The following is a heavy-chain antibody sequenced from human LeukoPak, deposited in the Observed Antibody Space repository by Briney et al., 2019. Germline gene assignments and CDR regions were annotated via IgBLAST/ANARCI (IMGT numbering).Heavy chain of an antibody. Sequence: PGGSLRLSCAASGFTFSGYSMNWVRQAPGKGLEWASSISTSSSYIYYADSVKGRFTISRDNAKKSLYLQMNSLRAEDTAVYYCARVRGSYYYDAFDIWGQGTMVTVSS. CDR3: ARVRGSYYYDAFDI. CDR2: ISTSSSYI. D-gene: IGHD1-26*01. V-gene: IGHV3-21*01. CDR1: GFTFSGYS. J-gene: IGHJ3*02.